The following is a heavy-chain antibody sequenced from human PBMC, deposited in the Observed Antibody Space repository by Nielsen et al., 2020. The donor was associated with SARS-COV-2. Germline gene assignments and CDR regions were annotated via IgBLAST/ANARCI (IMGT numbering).Heavy chain of an antibody. CDR2: ISSSGTST. CDR1: GFTFNSYA. D-gene: IGHD6-19*01. CDR3: AKGVSGSIYYYYMDV. V-gene: IGHV3-23*01. J-gene: IGHJ6*03. Sequence: GESLKISCAASGFTFNSYAMTWVRQAPGKGLEWVSAISSSGTSTYYADSVKGRFTASRDNYKNTLYLQMNGLRAEDTAVYYCAKGVSGSIYYYYMDVGGKGTTVTVSS.